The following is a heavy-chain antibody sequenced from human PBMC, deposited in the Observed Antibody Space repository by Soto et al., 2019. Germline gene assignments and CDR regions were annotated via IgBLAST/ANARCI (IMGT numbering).Heavy chain of an antibody. V-gene: IGHV3-30*18. CDR1: GFTFSSYG. J-gene: IGHJ4*02. D-gene: IGHD1-26*01. Sequence: QVPLVESGGGVVQPGRSLRLSCAASGFTFSSYGMHWVRQAPGKGLEWVAVISYDGSNKYYADSVKGRFTISRDNSKNTLYLQMNSLRAEDTAVYYCAKEATTGSPDYWGQGTLVTVSS. CDR3: AKEATTGSPDY. CDR2: ISYDGSNK.